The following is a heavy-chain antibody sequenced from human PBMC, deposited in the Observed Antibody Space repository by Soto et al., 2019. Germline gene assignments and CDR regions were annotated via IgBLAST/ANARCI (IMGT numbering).Heavy chain of an antibody. CDR1: GGTFSSYA. Sequence: ASVKVSCKASGGTFSSYAISWVRQAPGQGLEWMGGIIPIFGTANYAQKFQGRVMITADESTSTAYMELSSLRSEDTAVHYCARCDYYDSSGYYLDAFDIWGQGTMVTVSS. CDR2: IIPIFGTA. V-gene: IGHV1-69*13. J-gene: IGHJ3*02. CDR3: ARCDYYDSSGYYLDAFDI. D-gene: IGHD3-22*01.